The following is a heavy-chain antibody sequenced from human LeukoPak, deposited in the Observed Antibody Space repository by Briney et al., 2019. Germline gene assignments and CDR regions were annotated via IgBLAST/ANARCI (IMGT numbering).Heavy chain of an antibody. V-gene: IGHV1-2*02. CDR2: MTPSGGT. CDR1: GYXFTSYA. D-gene: IGHD5-24*01. CDR3: SRDRYGDGFAHFGY. Sequence: ASVKVSCKASGYXFTSYAMHWVRQAPGQGHEWLGLMTPSGGTTYQQKFQNSLDIISDTSTTTAYMELSSLTSDDTTAYYCSRDRYGDGFAHFGYWGQGDLVTVSS. J-gene: IGHJ4*02.